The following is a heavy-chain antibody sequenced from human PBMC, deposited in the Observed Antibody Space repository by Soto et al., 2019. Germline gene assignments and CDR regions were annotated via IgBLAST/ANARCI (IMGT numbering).Heavy chain of an antibody. Sequence: VGSLRLSCAASGFTVSSSYMSWVRQAPGKGLEWVSVIYSDGRTYYADSVKGRLTISRDNSKNTLYLQMDSLRADDTAVYYCAGSNIYNRIDYWGQGALVTVSS. V-gene: IGHV3-66*01. CDR3: AGSNIYNRIDY. CDR2: IYSDGRT. D-gene: IGHD3-10*01. CDR1: GFTVSSSY. J-gene: IGHJ4*02.